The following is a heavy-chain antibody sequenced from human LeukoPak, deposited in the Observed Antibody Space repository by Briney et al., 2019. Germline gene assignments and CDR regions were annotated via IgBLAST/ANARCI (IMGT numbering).Heavy chain of an antibody. D-gene: IGHD3-22*01. CDR2: INPSGGST. V-gene: IGHV1-46*01. CDR3: ARRGKNYYDSSSEEAFDI. CDR1: GYTFTSYY. J-gene: IGHJ3*02. Sequence: ASVTVSCKASGYTFTSYYMHWVRQPPGQGLEWMGIINPSGGSTSYAQKFQGRVTMTRDTSTSTVYMELSSLRSEDTAGHYCARRGKNYYDSSSEEAFDIWGQGTMVTVSS.